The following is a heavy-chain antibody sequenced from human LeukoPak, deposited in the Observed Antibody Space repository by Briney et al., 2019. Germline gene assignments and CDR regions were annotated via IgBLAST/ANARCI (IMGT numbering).Heavy chain of an antibody. CDR3: ARKTSENYYDSSGPFDY. D-gene: IGHD3-22*01. J-gene: IGHJ4*02. V-gene: IGHV1-69*13. Sequence: SVTVSCTASGGTFSSYAISWVRQAPGQGLEWMGGIIPIFGTANYAQKFQGRVTITADESTSTAYMELSSLRSEDTAVYYCARKTSENYYDSSGPFDYWGQGTLVTVSS. CDR1: GGTFSSYA. CDR2: IIPIFGTA.